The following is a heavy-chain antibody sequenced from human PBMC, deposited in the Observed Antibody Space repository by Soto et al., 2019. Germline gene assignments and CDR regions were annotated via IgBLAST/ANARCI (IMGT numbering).Heavy chain of an antibody. J-gene: IGHJ3*02. V-gene: IGHV3-23*01. Sequence: GGSLRLSCAASGFAFSSHPMSWVRQAPEKGLEWVAGISDGGDLTYNADSVRGRFTISRDNSRNTLYLQMNSLRAEDTAVYYCARRVIGSSRAFDIWGQGTMVTVSS. D-gene: IGHD3-10*01. CDR1: GFAFSSHP. CDR3: ARRVIGSSRAFDI. CDR2: ISDGGDLT.